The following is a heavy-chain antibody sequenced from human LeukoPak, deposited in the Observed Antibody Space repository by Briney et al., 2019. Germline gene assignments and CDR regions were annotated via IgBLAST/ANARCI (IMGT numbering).Heavy chain of an antibody. Sequence: GRSLRLSCAASGFTFSSYGMHWVRQAPGKGLEWVAVISYDGSNKYYADSVKGRFTISRDNSKNTLYLQMNSLRAEDTAVYYCAKGRLGYYYDSSGFPKNWLDPWGQGTLVTVSS. CDR3: AKGRLGYYYDSSGFPKNWLDP. V-gene: IGHV3-30*18. D-gene: IGHD3-22*01. CDR2: ISYDGSNK. J-gene: IGHJ5*02. CDR1: GFTFSSYG.